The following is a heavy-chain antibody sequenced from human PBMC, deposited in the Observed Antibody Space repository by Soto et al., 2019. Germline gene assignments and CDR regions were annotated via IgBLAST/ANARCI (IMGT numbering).Heavy chain of an antibody. CDR2: THAYNGNT. J-gene: IGHJ4*02. V-gene: IGHV1-18*04. Sequence: QVQLVQSGGEVKKPGASVKVSCKASGYTFISYGITWVRQAPGQGLEWMGWTHAYNGNTNYAQSLQGRVTMTTDTSTSTASMELRSLRADDTAMYFCARMVMKNYDFWSGYLVHWGQGTRITASS. D-gene: IGHD3-3*01. CDR1: GYTFISYG. CDR3: ARMVMKNYDFWSGYLVH.